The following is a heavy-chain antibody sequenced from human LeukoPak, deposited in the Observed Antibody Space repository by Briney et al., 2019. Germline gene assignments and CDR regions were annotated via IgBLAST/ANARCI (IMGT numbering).Heavy chain of an antibody. CDR1: GGTFSSYA. D-gene: IGHD1-26*01. V-gene: IGHV1-69*04. CDR3: ARLSGSYLSHYGMDV. CDR2: IIPILGIA. J-gene: IGHJ6*02. Sequence: GASVKVSCKASGGTFSSYAIGWVRQAPGQGLEWMGRIIPILGIANYEQKFQGRVTITADKSTSTAYMELSSLRSEDTAVYYCARLSGSYLSHYGMDVWGQGTTVTVSS.